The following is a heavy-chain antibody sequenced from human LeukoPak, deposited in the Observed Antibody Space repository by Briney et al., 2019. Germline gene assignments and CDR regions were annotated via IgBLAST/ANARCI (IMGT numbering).Heavy chain of an antibody. D-gene: IGHD4-17*01. CDR3: ATFDYGDYEYYFDY. Sequence: GGSLRLSCAASGVTFSSYAMHWVRQAPGKGLEWVAVISYYGSNKYYADSVKGRFTISRDNSKNTLYLQMNSLRAEDTAVYYCATFDYGDYEYYFDYWGQGTLVTVSS. CDR2: ISYYGSNK. J-gene: IGHJ4*02. CDR1: GVTFSSYA. V-gene: IGHV3-30*04.